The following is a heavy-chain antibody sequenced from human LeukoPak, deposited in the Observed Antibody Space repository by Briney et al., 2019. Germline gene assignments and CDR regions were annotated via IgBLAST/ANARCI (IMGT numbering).Heavy chain of an antibody. CDR3: ARGQQQNAEYFQH. D-gene: IGHD6-13*01. V-gene: IGHV4-34*01. J-gene: IGHJ1*01. CDR1: GGSFSGYY. Sequence: SETLSLTCAVYGGSFSGYYWSWIRQPPGKGLEWIGEINHSGSTNYNPSLKSRVTISVDTSKNQFSLKPSSVTAADTAVYYCARGQQQNAEYFQHWGQGTLVTVSS. CDR2: INHSGST.